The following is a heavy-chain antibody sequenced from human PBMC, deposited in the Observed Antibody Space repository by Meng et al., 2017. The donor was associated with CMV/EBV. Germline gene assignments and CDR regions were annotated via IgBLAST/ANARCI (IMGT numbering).Heavy chain of an antibody. J-gene: IGHJ5*02. V-gene: IGHV1-46*01. Sequence: QSGAEGRKPGDSVKVTCKVSGYTFTSYYRHWVRQAPGKGLEWMGIINPSGGSTSYAQKFQGRVTMTRDTSTSTVYMELSSLRSEDTAVYYCAREEGIAARSDWFDHWGQGTLVTVSS. CDR2: INPSGGST. D-gene: IGHD6-6*01. CDR3: AREEGIAARSDWFDH. CDR1: GYTFTSYY.